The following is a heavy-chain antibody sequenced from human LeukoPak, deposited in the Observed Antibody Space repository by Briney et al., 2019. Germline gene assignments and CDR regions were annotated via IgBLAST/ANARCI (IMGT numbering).Heavy chain of an antibody. J-gene: IGHJ4*02. V-gene: IGHV4-61*02. D-gene: IGHD1-26*01. Sequence: SETLSLTCTVSGGSISSGSYYWSWIRQPAGKGLEWIGRIYTSGSTNYNLSLKSRVTISLDTSKNQFSLKLSSVTAADTAVYYCARDKGQGGGFDYWGQGTLVTVSS. CDR1: GGSISSGSYY. CDR2: IYTSGST. CDR3: ARDKGQGGGFDY.